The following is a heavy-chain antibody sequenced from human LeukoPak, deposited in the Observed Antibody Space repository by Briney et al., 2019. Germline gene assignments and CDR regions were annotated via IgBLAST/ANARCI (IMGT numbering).Heavy chain of an antibody. J-gene: IGHJ5*02. CDR3: ARDYAPGWFDP. V-gene: IGHV3-21*01. CDR2: ISSSSSYI. D-gene: IGHD4-17*01. Sequence: GGSLRLSCAASGFTFSSYAMNWVRQAPGKGLEWVSSISSSSSYIYYADSVKGRFTISRDNAKNSLYLQMNSLRAEDTAVYYCARDYAPGWFDPWGQGTLVTVSS. CDR1: GFTFSSYA.